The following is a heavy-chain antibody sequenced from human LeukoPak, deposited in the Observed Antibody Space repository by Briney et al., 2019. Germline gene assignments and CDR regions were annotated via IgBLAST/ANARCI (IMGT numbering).Heavy chain of an antibody. D-gene: IGHD3-10*01. CDR3: AKAGRRGSGSYYVNYYYYMDV. CDR2: IKQDGSEK. Sequence: GGSLRLSCAASGFTFSSYEMNWVRQAPGKGLEWVANIKQDGSEKFYVDSVKGRFTISRDSAKNSLYLQMNSLRAEDTAVYYCAKAGRRGSGSYYVNYYYYMDVWGKGTTVTISS. V-gene: IGHV3-7*03. J-gene: IGHJ6*03. CDR1: GFTFSSYE.